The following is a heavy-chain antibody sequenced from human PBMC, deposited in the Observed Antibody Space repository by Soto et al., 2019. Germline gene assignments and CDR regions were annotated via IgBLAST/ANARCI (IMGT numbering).Heavy chain of an antibody. J-gene: IGHJ4*02. D-gene: IGHD4-17*01. V-gene: IGHV3-48*01. CDR3: ARDLNYGLFDY. Sequence: EVQLVESGGGLVQPGGSLRLSCAASGFTFSSYSMNWVRQAPGKGLEWVSYISSSSSTIYYADSVKGRFTISRDNAKNSPSLQMNSLRAEHTAVYYCARDLNYGLFDYWGQGTLVTVSS. CDR2: ISSSSSTI. CDR1: GFTFSSYS.